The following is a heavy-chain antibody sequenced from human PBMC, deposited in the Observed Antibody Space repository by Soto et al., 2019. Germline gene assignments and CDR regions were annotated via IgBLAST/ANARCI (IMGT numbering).Heavy chain of an antibody. CDR1: GGSISSGGYY. J-gene: IGHJ4*02. CDR3: ARHSAGWQGFDY. V-gene: IGHV4-31*03. CDR2: IYYSGST. D-gene: IGHD1-26*01. Sequence: QVQLQESGPGLVKPSQTLSLTCSVSGGSISSGGYYWSWIRQHPEKGLEWIGYIYYSGSTNYNPSLKSRVIISVDTSSNRSSLDLRSVTAADTAIYYCARHSAGWQGFDYWGQGTLVTVSS.